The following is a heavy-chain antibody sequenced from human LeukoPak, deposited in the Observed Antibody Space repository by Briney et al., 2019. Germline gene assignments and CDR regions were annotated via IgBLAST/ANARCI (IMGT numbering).Heavy chain of an antibody. Sequence: PGASLRLSCAASGFPFSSYGMHWVRQAPGKGLEWVARLVYDARSDYANSVKGRISISRDDSKNTLFLDMGNLRVEDTALYYCARDLSAAFDFWGQGVLVTVSS. CDR3: ARDLSAAFDF. D-gene: IGHD6-25*01. V-gene: IGHV3-33*01. CDR1: GFPFSSYG. CDR2: LVYDARS. J-gene: IGHJ4*02.